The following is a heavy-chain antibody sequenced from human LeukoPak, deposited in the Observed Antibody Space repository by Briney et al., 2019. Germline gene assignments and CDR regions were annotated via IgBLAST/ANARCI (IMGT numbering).Heavy chain of an antibody. Sequence: SETLSLTCTVSGGSPSSYYWSWIRQPPGKGLEWIGYIYYSGSTNYNPSLKSRVIISVDTSKNQFSLKLSSVTAADTAVYYCARCSSTSCSRPSFDYWGQGTLVTVSS. CDR1: GGSPSSYY. V-gene: IGHV4-59*01. CDR3: ARCSSTSCSRPSFDY. J-gene: IGHJ4*02. D-gene: IGHD2-2*01. CDR2: IYYSGST.